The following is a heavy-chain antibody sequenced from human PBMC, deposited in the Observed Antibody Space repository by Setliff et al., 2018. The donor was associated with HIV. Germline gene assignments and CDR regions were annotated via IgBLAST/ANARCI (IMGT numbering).Heavy chain of an antibody. CDR1: GGSIRTGAYY. CDR3: VRDDYGYNGKGFDY. V-gene: IGHV4-39*07. CDR2: INHSGST. J-gene: IGHJ4*02. D-gene: IGHD4-17*01. Sequence: SETLSLTCTVSGGSIRTGAYYWGWTRQPPGKGLEWIGEINHSGSTNYNPSLRSRVTMSVDTSKNQFSLKVTSVTAADTAVYYCVRDDYGYNGKGFDYWGPGTLVTVSS.